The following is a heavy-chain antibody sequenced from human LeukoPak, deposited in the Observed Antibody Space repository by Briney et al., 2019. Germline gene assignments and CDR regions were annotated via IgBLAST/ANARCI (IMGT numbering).Heavy chain of an antibody. J-gene: IGHJ4*02. CDR1: GYTLNDYY. Sequence: ASVKVSCKASGYTLNDYYIHWVRQAPGQVLEWMGWINPKSGGTNYAQKFQGRVTMTRDTSISTVYMELSRLRSDDRAVYYCARIGGRGYSYGTFDYWGQGTLVTVSS. CDR2: INPKSGGT. CDR3: ARIGGRGYSYGTFDY. D-gene: IGHD5-18*01. V-gene: IGHV1-2*02.